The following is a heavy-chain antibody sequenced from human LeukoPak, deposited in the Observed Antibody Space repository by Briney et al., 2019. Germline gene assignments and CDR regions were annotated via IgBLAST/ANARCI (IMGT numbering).Heavy chain of an antibody. D-gene: IGHD3-22*01. CDR2: ITSSGFIT. V-gene: IGHV3-48*01. Sequence: GGSLRLSCAASGFTFSSYAMSWVRQAPGKGLEWVSYITSSGFITYYGDSVKGRFTISRDNAKNSLYLQMNSLRADDTAVYYCARGAPTYTSGFYYGYWGQGTLVTVSS. CDR3: ARGAPTYTSGFYYGY. J-gene: IGHJ4*02. CDR1: GFTFSSYA.